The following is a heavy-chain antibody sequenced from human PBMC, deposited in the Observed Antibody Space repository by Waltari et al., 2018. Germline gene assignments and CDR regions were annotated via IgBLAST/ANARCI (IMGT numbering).Heavy chain of an antibody. J-gene: IGHJ3*02. D-gene: IGHD5-12*01. CDR3: ARDPALAWLRSDAFDI. CDR2: IWYDGSNK. Sequence: QVQLVESGGGVVQPGRSLRLSCAASGFTFSSYGMHWVRQAPGKGLEGVAVIWYDGSNKYYADSVKGRFTISRDNSKNTLYLQMNSLRAEDTAVYYCARDPALAWLRSDAFDIWGQGTMVTVSS. V-gene: IGHV3-33*01. CDR1: GFTFSSYG.